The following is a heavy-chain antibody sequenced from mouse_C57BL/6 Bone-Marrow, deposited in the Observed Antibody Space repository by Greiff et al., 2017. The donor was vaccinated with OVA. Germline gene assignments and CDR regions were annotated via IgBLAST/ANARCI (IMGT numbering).Heavy chain of an antibody. Sequence: QVQLQQSGAELVRPGASVKLSCKASGYTFTDYYINWVKQRPGQGLEWIARIYPGSGNTYYNEKFKGKATLTAEKSSSTAYMQLSSLTSEDSAVYFCARSEFYYYGSSYNYAMDYWGQGTSVTVSS. J-gene: IGHJ4*01. V-gene: IGHV1-76*01. CDR2: IYPGSGNT. CDR3: ARSEFYYYGSSYNYAMDY. D-gene: IGHD1-1*01. CDR1: GYTFTDYY.